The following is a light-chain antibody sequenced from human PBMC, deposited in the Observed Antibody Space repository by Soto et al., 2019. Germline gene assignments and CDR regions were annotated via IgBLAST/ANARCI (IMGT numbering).Light chain of an antibody. CDR1: QSVINNY. CDR2: GAS. V-gene: IGKV3-20*01. Sequence: ETVLTQSPVTLSLSAGERATRSCRASQSVINNYLAWYQQKPGQAPRLLISGASSRAAGIPDRFSGSGSETDFTLTISRLEPEDFALYFCQQYGNPRITFGQGTRLEIK. CDR3: QQYGNPRIT. J-gene: IGKJ5*01.